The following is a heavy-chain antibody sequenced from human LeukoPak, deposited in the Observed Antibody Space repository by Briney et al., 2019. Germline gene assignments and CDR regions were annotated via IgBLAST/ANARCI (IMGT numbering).Heavy chain of an antibody. CDR2: VIPLFNTP. CDR1: GDNFNNYI. CDR3: ARVDRSYFYMDV. Sequence: SVKVSCKASGDNFNNYIITWVRQAPGQGLEWMGGVIPLFNTPNYAQKFQGRVTIATDESTHTSYMELRSLRSDDTAVYYCARVDRSYFYMDVWGKGTTVTVSS. J-gene: IGHJ6*03. V-gene: IGHV1-69*05.